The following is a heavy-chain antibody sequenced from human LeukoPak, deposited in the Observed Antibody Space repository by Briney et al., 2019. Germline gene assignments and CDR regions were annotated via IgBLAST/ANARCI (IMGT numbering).Heavy chain of an antibody. CDR3: ARDPGRGYSGYDFDY. V-gene: IGHV3-23*01. CDR2: ISGSGGST. Sequence: PGGSLRLSCAASGFSISSYAMSWVRQAPGKGLEWVSSISGSGGSTYYADSVKGRSAISRDNSKNTLYLQMNSLRAEDTAVYYCARDPGRGYSGYDFDYWGQGTLVTVSS. J-gene: IGHJ4*02. CDR1: GFSISSYA. D-gene: IGHD5-12*01.